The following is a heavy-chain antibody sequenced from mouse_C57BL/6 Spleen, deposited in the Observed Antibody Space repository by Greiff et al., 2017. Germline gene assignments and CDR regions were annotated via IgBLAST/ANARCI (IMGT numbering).Heavy chain of an antibody. CDR2: INYDGSST. CDR3: ARVLSHWDYFDY. Sequence: EVKLMESEGGLVQPGSSMKLSCTASGFTFSDYYMAWVRQVPEKGLDWVANINYDGSSTYYLDSLKSRFIISRDNAKNILYLQMSSLKSEDTATYYCARVLSHWDYFDYWGQGTTRTVSS. V-gene: IGHV5-16*01. D-gene: IGHD4-1*01. J-gene: IGHJ2*01. CDR1: GFTFSDYY.